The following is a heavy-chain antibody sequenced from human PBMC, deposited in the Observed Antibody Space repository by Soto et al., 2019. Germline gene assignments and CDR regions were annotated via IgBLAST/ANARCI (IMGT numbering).Heavy chain of an antibody. CDR1: GFTFPTDA. CDR2: ITHSSDGS. J-gene: IGHJ4*02. Sequence: EVQLLESGGDLVQPGGSLRLSCAASGFTFPTDAMTWVRRAPGKGLEWVSTITHSSDGSYYADSVMGRFTISRDNSKNTLYLEMSGLRAEDTAVYYCARGGPRDGYRDLDYWGQGTQVTVSS. V-gene: IGHV3-23*01. CDR3: ARGGPRDGYRDLDY. D-gene: IGHD5-18*01.